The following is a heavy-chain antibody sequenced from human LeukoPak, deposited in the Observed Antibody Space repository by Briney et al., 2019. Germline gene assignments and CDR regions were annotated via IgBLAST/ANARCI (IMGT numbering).Heavy chain of an antibody. D-gene: IGHD3-9*01. CDR2: VYSSGST. CDR3: ARDRLHYDSLTGYPAD. Sequence: GESLRLSCAASGFTVSSKYMSWVRQAPGKGLEWVSFVYSSGSTYYADSVKGRFTISRDNSKNTLYLQMNSLRAEDTAVYYCARDRLHYDSLTGYPADWGQGTLVTVSS. J-gene: IGHJ4*02. V-gene: IGHV3-66*01. CDR1: GFTVSSKY.